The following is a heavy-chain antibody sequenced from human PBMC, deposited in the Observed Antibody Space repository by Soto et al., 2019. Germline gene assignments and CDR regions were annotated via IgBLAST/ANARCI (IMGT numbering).Heavy chain of an antibody. CDR2: IYHSGST. V-gene: IGHV4-4*02. J-gene: IGHJ5*02. D-gene: IGHD2-15*01. CDR1: GGSISSSNW. Sequence: QVQLQESGPGLVKPSGTLSLTCAVSGGSISSSNWWSWVRQPPGKGLEWIGEIYHSGSTNYNPSPKRRATIPVDKSKNQFSLKQSSVTAADTAVYYCARGNCSGGSCYSGTWFDPWGQGTLVTVSS. CDR3: ARGNCSGGSCYSGTWFDP.